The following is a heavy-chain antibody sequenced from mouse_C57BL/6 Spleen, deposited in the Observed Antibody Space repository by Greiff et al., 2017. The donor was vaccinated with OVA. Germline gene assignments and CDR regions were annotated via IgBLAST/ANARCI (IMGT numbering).Heavy chain of an antibody. CDR3: TRGAMEAY. CDR1: GYTFTDCE. Sequence: QVQLQQSGAELVRPGASVTLSCKASGYTFTDCEMHWVKQTPVHGLEWIGAIDPETGGTAYNQKFKGKAILTADKSSSTAYMELRSLTSEDSAVYYCTRGAMEAYWGQGTLVTVSA. J-gene: IGHJ3*01. V-gene: IGHV1-15*01. CDR2: IDPETGGT. D-gene: IGHD1-1*02.